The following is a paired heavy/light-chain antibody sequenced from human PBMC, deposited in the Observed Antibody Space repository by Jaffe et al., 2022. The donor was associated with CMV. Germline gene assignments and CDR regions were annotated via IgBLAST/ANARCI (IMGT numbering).Light chain of an antibody. CDR3: QQYDNWPPWT. CDR1: QSVSSN. CDR2: AAS. J-gene: IGKJ1*01. Sequence: DIVMTQSPTTLSVSPGERATLSCRASQSVSSNLAWYQHKPGLTPRLLIYAASTRAPGIPARFSGSGSGTDFTLTIGSLQSEDFAVYYCQQYDNWPPWTFGQGTKVEIK. V-gene: IGKV3-15*01.
Heavy chain of an antibody. D-gene: IGHD2-2*01. CDR3: AKGNGPRTFHYGMDV. Sequence: EMQLVESGGGLVQPGRSLRLSCAASGFTFDSHAMHWVRQAPGKGLEWVSGLSWDSGNIGYADSVKGRFTISRDNDKNSLHLEMNSLRPEDTAVYYCAKGNGPRTFHYGMDVWGQGTTVIVSS. CDR2: LSWDSGNI. V-gene: IGHV3-9*01. J-gene: IGHJ6*02. CDR1: GFTFDSHA.